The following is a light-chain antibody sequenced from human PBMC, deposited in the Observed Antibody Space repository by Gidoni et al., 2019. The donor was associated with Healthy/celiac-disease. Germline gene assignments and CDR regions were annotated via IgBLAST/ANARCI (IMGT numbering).Light chain of an antibody. CDR2: LGS. CDR3: MQALQTPPFT. Sequence: DIVMTQSPLSLPVTPGEPASISFRSSQSLLHRNGYNYLDWYLQKPGQSPQLLIYLGSNRASGVPDRFSGSGSGTDFTLKISRVEAEDVGVYYCMQALQTPPFTFGRGTKVDIK. CDR1: QSLLHRNGYNY. V-gene: IGKV2-28*01. J-gene: IGKJ3*01.